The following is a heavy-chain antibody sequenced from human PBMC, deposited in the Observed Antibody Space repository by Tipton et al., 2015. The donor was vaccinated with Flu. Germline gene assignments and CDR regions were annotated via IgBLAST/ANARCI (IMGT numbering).Heavy chain of an antibody. J-gene: IGHJ4*02. Sequence: LRLSCTVSGASLRSSSYYWGWIRQPQGKGLEWIGSFYYDVGTYYNPSLNSRVTISVDESKNQFSLRLTSVTAADTAVYYCVRTKDGYTLSNFVYWGQGTLFTVSS. CDR2: FYYDVGT. CDR3: VRTKDGYTLSNFVY. D-gene: IGHD5-24*01. V-gene: IGHV4-39*07. CDR1: GASLRSSSYY.